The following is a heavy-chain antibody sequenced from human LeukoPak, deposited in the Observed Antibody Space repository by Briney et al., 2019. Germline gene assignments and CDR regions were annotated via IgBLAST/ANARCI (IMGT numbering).Heavy chain of an antibody. CDR3: ARAHMVRGVTPSGY. V-gene: IGHV7-4-1*02. CDR2: INTNTGNP. J-gene: IGHJ4*02. Sequence: ASVKVSCKASEYTFTNYDINWVRQAPGQGLEWMGWINTNTGNPTYAQGFTGRFVFSLDTSVSTAYLQISSLKAEDTAVYYCARAHMVRGVTPSGYWGQGTLVTVSS. CDR1: EYTFTNYD. D-gene: IGHD3-10*01.